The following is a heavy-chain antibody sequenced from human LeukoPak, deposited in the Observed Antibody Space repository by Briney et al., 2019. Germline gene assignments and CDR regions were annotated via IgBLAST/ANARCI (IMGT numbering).Heavy chain of an antibody. CDR2: ISYDGSNK. Sequence: QRWGALRLSCAASGFALSSHWMTWVRQAPGKGLEWVAVISYDGSNKYYADSVKGRFTISRDNSKNTLYLQMNSLRAEDTAVYYCAKDPGVLMVYAFDWYFDLWGRGTLVTVSS. D-gene: IGHD2-8*01. V-gene: IGHV3-30*18. CDR3: AKDPGVLMVYAFDWYFDL. J-gene: IGHJ2*01. CDR1: GFALSSHW.